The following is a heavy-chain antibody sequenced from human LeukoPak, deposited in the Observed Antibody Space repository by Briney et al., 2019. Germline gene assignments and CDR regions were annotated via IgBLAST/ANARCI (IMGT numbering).Heavy chain of an antibody. CDR2: ISAYNGNT. V-gene: IGHV1-18*01. J-gene: IGHJ2*01. CDR1: GYTFTSYD. CDR3: ARGHGDYGNWYFDL. D-gene: IGHD4-17*01. Sequence: ASVKVSCKASGYTFTSYDISWVRQAPGQGLEWMGWISAYNGNTNYAQKLQGRVTMTTDTSTSTAYMELRSLRSDDTAVYYCARGHGDYGNWYFDLWGRGTLVTVSS.